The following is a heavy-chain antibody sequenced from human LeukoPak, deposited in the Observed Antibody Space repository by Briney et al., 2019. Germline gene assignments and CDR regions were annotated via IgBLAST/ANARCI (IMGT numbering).Heavy chain of an antibody. CDR1: GYTFTSYA. CDR3: ARRLGGYSYGYSLIDWFDP. CDR2: INTNTGNP. D-gene: IGHD5-18*01. V-gene: IGHV7-4-1*02. Sequence: ASVKVSCKASGYTFTSYAMNWVRQAPGQGLEWMGGINTNTGNPTYAQGFTGRFVFSLDTSVSTAYLQISSLKAEDTAVYYCARRLGGYSYGYSLIDWFDPWGQGTLVTVSS. J-gene: IGHJ5*02.